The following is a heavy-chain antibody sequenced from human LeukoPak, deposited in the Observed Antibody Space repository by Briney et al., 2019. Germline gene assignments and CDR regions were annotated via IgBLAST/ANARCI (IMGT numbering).Heavy chain of an antibody. J-gene: IGHJ4*02. CDR1: GGTFSSYA. CDR2: IIPILGIA. Sequence: ASVKVSCKASGGTFSSYAISWVRQAPGQGLEWMGRIIPILGIANYAQKFQGRVTITADKSTSTAYMELSSLRSEDTAEYYCARDYLAYDSMPRYFDYWGQGTLVTVSS. CDR3: ARDYLAYDSMPRYFDY. V-gene: IGHV1-69*04. D-gene: IGHD3-22*01.